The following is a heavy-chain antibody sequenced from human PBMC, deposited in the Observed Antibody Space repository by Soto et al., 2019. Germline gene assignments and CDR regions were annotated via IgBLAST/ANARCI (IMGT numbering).Heavy chain of an antibody. CDR1: GGTFSSYA. V-gene: IGHV1-69*13. CDR3: ASSRITIFGVVTPGDFNRYGMDV. J-gene: IGHJ6*02. Sequence: ASVKVSCKASGGTFSSYAISCVRQAPGQGLEWMGGIIPIFGTANYAQKFQGRVTITADESTSTAYMELSSLRSEDTAVYYCASSRITIFGVVTPGDFNRYGMDVWGQGTTVTVSS. CDR2: IIPIFGTA. D-gene: IGHD3-3*01.